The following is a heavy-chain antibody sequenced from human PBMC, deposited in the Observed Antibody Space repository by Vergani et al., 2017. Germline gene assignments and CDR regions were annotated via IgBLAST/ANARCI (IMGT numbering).Heavy chain of an antibody. V-gene: IGHV3-20*04. D-gene: IGHD4-11*01. CDR1: GFRFSDYG. Sequence: VQMVESGGGVVQPGRSLRLSCAVSGFRFSDYGMHWVRQAPGRGLEWVSGINWNGGSTGYADSVKGRFTISRDNSKNTLYLQMSSLRVEDTAVYYCARDIDSNYDAIDYWGRGTLVSVSS. CDR2: INWNGGST. CDR3: ARDIDSNYDAIDY. J-gene: IGHJ4*02.